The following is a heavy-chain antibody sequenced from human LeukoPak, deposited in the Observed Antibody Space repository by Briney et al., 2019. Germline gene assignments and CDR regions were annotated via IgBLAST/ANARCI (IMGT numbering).Heavy chain of an antibody. CDR3: ARVKEYSGYDDYYYYYMDV. CDR2: ISYDGSNK. Sequence: GRSLRLSCAASGFTFSSYGMHWVRQAPGKGLEWVAVISYDGSNKYYADSVKGRFTISRDNSKNTLYLQMNSLRAEDTAVYYCARVKEYSGYDDYYYYYMDVWGKGTTVTVSS. D-gene: IGHD5-12*01. J-gene: IGHJ6*03. CDR1: GFTFSSYG. V-gene: IGHV3-30*03.